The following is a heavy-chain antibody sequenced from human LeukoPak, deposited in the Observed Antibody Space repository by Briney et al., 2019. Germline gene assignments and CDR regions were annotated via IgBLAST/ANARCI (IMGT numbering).Heavy chain of an antibody. J-gene: IGHJ4*02. CDR2: ISGSGGST. CDR1: GFTFSSYA. CDR3: ARKSTAARLDDY. Sequence: GESLRLSCAASGFTFSSYAMSWVRQAPGKGLEWVSAISGSGGSTYYADSVKGRFTISRDNSKNTLYLQMNSLRAEDTAVYYCARKSTAARLDDYWGQGTLVTVSS. V-gene: IGHV3-23*01. D-gene: IGHD6-13*01.